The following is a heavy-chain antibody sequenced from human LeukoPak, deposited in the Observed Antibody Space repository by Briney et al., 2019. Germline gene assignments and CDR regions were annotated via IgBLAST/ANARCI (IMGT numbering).Heavy chain of an antibody. D-gene: IGHD3-3*01. V-gene: IGHV3-23*01. Sequence: GGSLRLSCAASGFIFSNYVMSWVRQAPGKGLEWVSVISGSGGSTYYADSVKGRFAISRDNSKNTLYLQMNSLRAEDTAVYYCAKSGARFLEASPSAYFDYWGQGSLVTVSS. CDR3: AKSGARFLEASPSAYFDY. CDR2: ISGSGGST. CDR1: GFIFSNYV. J-gene: IGHJ4*02.